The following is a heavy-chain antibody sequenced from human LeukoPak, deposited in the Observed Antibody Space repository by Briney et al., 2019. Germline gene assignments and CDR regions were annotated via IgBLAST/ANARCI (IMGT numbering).Heavy chain of an antibody. D-gene: IGHD3-10*01. J-gene: IGHJ3*02. Sequence: PGRSLRLSCAASGFTFSSYAMHCVRQAPGKGLEWVAVISYDGSNKYYADSVKGRFTISRDNSKNTLYLQMNSLRAEDTAVYYCARGGSGSYYNAFDIWGQGTMVTVSS. V-gene: IGHV3-30-3*01. CDR3: ARGGSGSYYNAFDI. CDR1: GFTFSSYA. CDR2: ISYDGSNK.